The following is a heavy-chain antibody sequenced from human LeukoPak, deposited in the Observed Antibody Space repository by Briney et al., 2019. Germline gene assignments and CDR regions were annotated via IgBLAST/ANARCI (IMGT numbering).Heavy chain of an antibody. CDR3: ARSITMIVVAPGY. V-gene: IGHV1-2*02. D-gene: IGHD3-22*01. CDR2: INPNSGGT. J-gene: IGHJ4*02. Sequence: ASVKVSCKASGYTFTGYYMHWVRQAPGQGLEWMGWINPNSGGTNYAQKFQGRVTMTRDTSISTAYMELSSLRSEDTAVYYCARSITMIVVAPGYWGQGTLVTVSS. CDR1: GYTFTGYY.